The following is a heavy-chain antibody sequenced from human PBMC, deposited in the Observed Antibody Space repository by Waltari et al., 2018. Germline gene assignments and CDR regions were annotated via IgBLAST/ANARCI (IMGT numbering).Heavy chain of an antibody. Sequence: QVQLVQSGAEVKKPGSSLRVSCKIIGDTANTYGINWVRQAPGDGLEWMGGTVPIYGAENYAENFQDRVTFTADESTNTAYMELHRLTSDDTAVYYCAREFGGDWLRGYCDSWGQGTPITVSS. CDR2: TVPIYGAE. D-gene: IGHD3-9*01. CDR3: AREFGGDWLRGYCDS. V-gene: IGHV1-69*13. J-gene: IGHJ4*03. CDR1: GDTANTYG.